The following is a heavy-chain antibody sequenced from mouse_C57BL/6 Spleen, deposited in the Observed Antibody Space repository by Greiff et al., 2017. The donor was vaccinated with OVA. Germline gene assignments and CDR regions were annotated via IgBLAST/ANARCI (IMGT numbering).Heavy chain of an antibody. Sequence: EVQLQQSGPELVKPGASVKISCKASGYSFTGYYMNWVKQSPEKSLEWIGEINPSTGGTTYNQKFKAKATLTVDKSSSTAYMPLKSLTAEDSAVYYCASTTVVARGGYYYAMDYWGQGTSVTVSS. CDR3: ASTTVVARGGYYYAMDY. CDR1: GYSFTGYY. CDR2: INPSTGGT. J-gene: IGHJ4*01. D-gene: IGHD1-1*01. V-gene: IGHV1-42*01.